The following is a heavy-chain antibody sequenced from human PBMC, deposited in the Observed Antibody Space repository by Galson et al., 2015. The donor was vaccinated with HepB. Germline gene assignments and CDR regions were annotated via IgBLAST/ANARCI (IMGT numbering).Heavy chain of an antibody. CDR1: GFTFTSSA. CDR2: IFVGSGNT. J-gene: IGHJ6*02. Sequence: SVKVSCKASGFTFTSSAVQWVRQARGQRLEWIGWIFVGSGNTNYAQKFQERVTMTSDMSTSTAYMELSSLRSEDTAVYYCAEATYHDFWSGYYRADYYYGMHVWGQGTTVTVSS. D-gene: IGHD3-3*01. V-gene: IGHV1-58*01. CDR3: AEATYHDFWSGYYRADYYYGMHV.